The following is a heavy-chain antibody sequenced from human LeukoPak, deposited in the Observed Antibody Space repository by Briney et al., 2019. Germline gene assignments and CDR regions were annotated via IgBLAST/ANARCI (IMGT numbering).Heavy chain of an antibody. CDR1: GGSFSGYY. Sequence: ETLSLTCAVYGGSFSGYYWSWIRQPPGKGLEWIGEINHSGSTNYNPSLKSRVTISVDTSKNQFSLKLSSVTAADTAVYYCARGLESSGWADDYWGQGTLVTVSS. D-gene: IGHD6-19*01. CDR2: INHSGST. V-gene: IGHV4-34*01. J-gene: IGHJ4*02. CDR3: ARGLESSGWADDY.